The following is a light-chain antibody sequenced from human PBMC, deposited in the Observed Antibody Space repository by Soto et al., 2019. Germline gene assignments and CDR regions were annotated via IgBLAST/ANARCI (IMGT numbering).Light chain of an antibody. CDR1: QTVSSY. V-gene: IGKV3-11*01. Sequence: IVLPQSHATLSFSPGERVTLSCRASQTVSSYLAWYQQKPGQAPRLLIYDASNRATGIPARFSDSGSGTDFTLTISSLEPEDFAVYYCQQRSNWPPIPFGQGTRLEIK. J-gene: IGKJ5*01. CDR2: DAS. CDR3: QQRSNWPPIP.